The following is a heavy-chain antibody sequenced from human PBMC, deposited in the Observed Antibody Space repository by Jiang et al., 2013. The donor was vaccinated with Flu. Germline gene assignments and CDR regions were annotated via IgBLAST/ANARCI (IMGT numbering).Heavy chain of an antibody. CDR1: GYTFTSYY. V-gene: IGHV1-46*01. J-gene: IGHJ3*02. CDR2: INPSGGST. D-gene: IGHD5-18*01. CDR3: AREDTAMVTGAGVGDAFDI. Sequence: SGAEVKKPGASVKVSCKASGYTFTSYYMHWVRQAPGQGLEWMGIINPSGGSTSYAQKFQGRVTMTRDTSTSTVYMELSSLRSEDTAVYYCAREDTAMVTGAGVGDAFDIWGQGTMVTVSS.